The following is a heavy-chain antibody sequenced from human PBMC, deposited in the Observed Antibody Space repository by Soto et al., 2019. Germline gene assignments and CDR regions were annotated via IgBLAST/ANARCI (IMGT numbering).Heavy chain of an antibody. V-gene: IGHV4-59*08. J-gene: IGHJ4*02. CDR1: GGSISNFY. Sequence: LETLSLTCTVSGGSISNFYWSWIRQPPGKGLEWIGYIYYSGSTNYNPSLKSRVTISVDTSKNQFSLKLSSVTAADTAVYFCARRYGGNLDYRGQGTLVTVSS. CDR3: ARRYGGNLDY. D-gene: IGHD1-26*01. CDR2: IYYSGST.